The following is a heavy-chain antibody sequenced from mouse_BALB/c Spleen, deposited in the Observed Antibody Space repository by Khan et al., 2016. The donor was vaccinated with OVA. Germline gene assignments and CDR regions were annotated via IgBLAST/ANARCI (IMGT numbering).Heavy chain of an antibody. CDR3: ARPAYEPRGFGV. V-gene: IGHV14-3*02. Sequence: VRLQQSGAELVKPGASVKLSCTASGFNIKDTYLHWVKQRPEQGLEWIGRIAPANGNTQYDPKFQGKAAITSDTSSNTSYLQLSSLTSEDTAVLYCARPAYEPRGFGVWGAGATGNGSS. J-gene: IGHJ1*01. CDR1: GFNIKDTY. CDR2: IAPANGNT. D-gene: IGHD2-10*02.